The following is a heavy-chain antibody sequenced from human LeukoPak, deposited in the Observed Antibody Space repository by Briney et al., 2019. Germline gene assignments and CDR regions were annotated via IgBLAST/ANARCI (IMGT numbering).Heavy chain of an antibody. D-gene: IGHD1-26*01. CDR2: INSDGTST. J-gene: IGHJ4*02. CDR3: VRGAPFDY. CDR1: GFTFTSYW. Sequence: GGSLRLSCAASGFTFTSYWMHWVCQAPGKGLVWVSRINSDGTSTNYADSVKGRFTISRDNAKNMLYLQMNSLRVDDTAVYYCVRGAPFDYWGQGTLVTVSS. V-gene: IGHV3-74*01.